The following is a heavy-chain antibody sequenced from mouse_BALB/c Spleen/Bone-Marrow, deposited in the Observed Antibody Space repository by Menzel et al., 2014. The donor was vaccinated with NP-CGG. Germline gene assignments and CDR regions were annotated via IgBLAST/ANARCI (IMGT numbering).Heavy chain of an antibody. J-gene: IGHJ4*01. V-gene: IGHV1-9*01. CDR1: GYTFSSYW. Sequence: VQLQQSGAELMKPGTSVKISCKATGYTFSSYWIEWVKQRPGLGLEWIGEILPGSAITNYNEKFKGKATFTADTSSNTAYMQLSSLTSEDSAVYYCARRYFYSMDYWGQGTSVTVSP. D-gene: IGHD2-14*01. CDR3: ARRYFYSMDY. CDR2: ILPGSAIT.